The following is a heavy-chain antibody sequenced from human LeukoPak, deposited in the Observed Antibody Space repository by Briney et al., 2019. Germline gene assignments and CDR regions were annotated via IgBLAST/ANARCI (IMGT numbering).Heavy chain of an antibody. CDR3: SGAGRGYTYGPAY. J-gene: IGHJ4*02. Sequence: TGGSLRLSCAASGFTFSGSAIHWVRQASGKGLEWVGRIRSKANSYATAYAASVKGRFTISRDDSRNTAYLQMNSLKTEDTAVYYCSGAGRGYTYGPAYWGQGTLVTVSS. V-gene: IGHV3-73*01. CDR1: GFTFSGSA. D-gene: IGHD5-18*01. CDR2: IRSKANSYAT.